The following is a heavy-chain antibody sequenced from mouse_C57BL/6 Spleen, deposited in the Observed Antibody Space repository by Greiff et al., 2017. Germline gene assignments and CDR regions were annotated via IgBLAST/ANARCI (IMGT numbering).Heavy chain of an antibody. CDR1: GYTFTSYW. Sequence: VQLQQPGAELVMPGASVKLSCKASGYTFTSYWMHWVKQRPGQGLEWIRESDTSDSYTNYNQKFKGKSTWTVDKSSSTASMQLSSLTSEDSAVYYCARWDGSSYDWYFDVWGTGTTVTVSS. J-gene: IGHJ1*03. D-gene: IGHD1-1*01. CDR2: SDTSDSYT. CDR3: ARWDGSSYDWYFDV. V-gene: IGHV1-69*01.